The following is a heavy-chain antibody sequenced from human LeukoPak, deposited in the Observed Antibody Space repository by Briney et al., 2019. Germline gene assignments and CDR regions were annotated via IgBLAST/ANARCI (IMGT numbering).Heavy chain of an antibody. CDR2: ITSGRLT. Sequence: GGSLRLSCVASGFTFSNYGMNLVRQAPWNRLELVSDITSGRLTYYQDSVNGRFTISRDNSKNPLYLQMNSLTVEDTAVYYCARGRYSAGDNWFDPWGQGTLVTASS. CDR1: GFTFSNYG. J-gene: IGHJ5*02. CDR3: ARGRYSAGDNWFDP. V-gene: IGHV3-23*01. D-gene: IGHD3-9*01.